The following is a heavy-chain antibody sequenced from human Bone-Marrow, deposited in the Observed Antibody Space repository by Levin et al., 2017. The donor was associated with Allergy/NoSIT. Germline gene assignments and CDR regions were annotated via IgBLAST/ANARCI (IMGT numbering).Heavy chain of an antibody. CDR3: VRDGGVAGLHDS. D-gene: IGHD6-19*01. J-gene: IGHJ4*02. CDR1: GFSFSSHA. Sequence: ETLSLTCAASGFSFSSHAMDWVRQAPGKGLEWISYINNGGNIIYYADSVKGRFTISRDNANNSLFLQMNSLRDEDTAVYYCVRDGGVAGLHDSWGQGTLVAVSS. V-gene: IGHV3-48*02. CDR2: INNGGNII.